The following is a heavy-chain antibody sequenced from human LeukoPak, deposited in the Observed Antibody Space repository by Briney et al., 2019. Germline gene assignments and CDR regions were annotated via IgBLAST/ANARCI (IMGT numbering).Heavy chain of an antibody. D-gene: IGHD1-7*01. J-gene: IGHJ4*02. Sequence: GASVKVSCKASGGTFSSYAISWVRQAPGQWLEWMGGIIPIFGTANYAQKFQGRVTITTDESTSTAYMELSSLRSEDTAVYYCARDPELRGYFDYWGQGTLVTVSS. CDR2: IIPIFGTA. CDR1: GGTFSSYA. V-gene: IGHV1-69*05. CDR3: ARDPELRGYFDY.